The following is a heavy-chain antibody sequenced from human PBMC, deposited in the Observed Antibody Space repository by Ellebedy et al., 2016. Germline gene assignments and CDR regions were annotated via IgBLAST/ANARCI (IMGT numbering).Heavy chain of an antibody. D-gene: IGHD2-21*02. J-gene: IGHJ4*02. Sequence: GGSLRLSCAASGFTFSSYATSWVRQAPGKGLEWVSAISGSGGSTYYADSVKGRFTISRDNSKNTLYLQMNSLRAEDTAVYYCAKDGCGGDCYSVGGYFDYWGQGTLVTVSS. CDR2: ISGSGGST. CDR1: GFTFSSYA. CDR3: AKDGCGGDCYSVGGYFDY. V-gene: IGHV3-23*01.